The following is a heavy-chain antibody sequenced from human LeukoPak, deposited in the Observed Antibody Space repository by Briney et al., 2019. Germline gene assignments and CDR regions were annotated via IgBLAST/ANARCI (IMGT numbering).Heavy chain of an antibody. CDR1: GGSFSGYY. J-gene: IGHJ4*02. CDR2: INHSGST. Sequence: PSETLSLTCAVYGGSFSGYYLSWIRQPPGKGLEWIGEINHSGSTNYNPSLKSRVTISVDTSKNQFSLKLSSVTAADTAVYYCARGMYTIFGVVIRGYYFDYWGQGTLVTVSS. V-gene: IGHV4-34*01. CDR3: ARGMYTIFGVVIRGYYFDY. D-gene: IGHD3-3*01.